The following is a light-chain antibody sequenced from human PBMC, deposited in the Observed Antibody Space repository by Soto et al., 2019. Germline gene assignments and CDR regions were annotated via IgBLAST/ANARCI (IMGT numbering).Light chain of an antibody. Sequence: IQMTQSPSSLSASVGDRVTLTCQASHDIRDHLNLYQQKPGKPPKLLIYDASNLQTGVPSRFSGSGSGTDFTFTITTLQPEDIATYFCHQYDNLSQTFGPGTKVDIK. CDR2: DAS. J-gene: IGKJ3*01. CDR1: HDIRDH. V-gene: IGKV1-33*01. CDR3: HQYDNLSQT.